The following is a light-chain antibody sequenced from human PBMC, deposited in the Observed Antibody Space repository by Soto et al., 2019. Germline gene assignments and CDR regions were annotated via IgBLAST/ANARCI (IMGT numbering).Light chain of an antibody. CDR1: QSAKTY. Sequence: EIVMTQSPATLSVSPGDRATLSCRASQSAKTYLAWYQQKPGQAPRLLIYDASSRPTGIPARFSGSGSGIEFTLTISSLQSEDFAVYYCQQYNNWPYTFGQGTKLEIK. V-gene: IGKV3-15*01. CDR2: DAS. CDR3: QQYNNWPYT. J-gene: IGKJ2*01.